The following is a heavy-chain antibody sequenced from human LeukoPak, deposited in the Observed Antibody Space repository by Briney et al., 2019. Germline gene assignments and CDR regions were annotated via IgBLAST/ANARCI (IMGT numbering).Heavy chain of an antibody. CDR1: GFTFNSHA. J-gene: IGHJ4*02. CDR2: IAKSGGST. V-gene: IGHV3-23*01. CDR3: ANEVRPNDY. D-gene: IGHD4/OR15-4a*01. Sequence: GVSVRLSCAVSGFTFNSHAMCWVRQAPGKGVEWVSSIAKSGGSTYYADSVKGRFTISRDNPKNTLDLQVNSLRGEDTALYFCANEVRPNDYWGQGTLVTVSS.